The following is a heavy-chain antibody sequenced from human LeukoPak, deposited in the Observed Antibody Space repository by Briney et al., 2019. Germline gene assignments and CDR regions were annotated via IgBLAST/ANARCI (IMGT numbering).Heavy chain of an antibody. D-gene: IGHD3-22*01. Sequence: PGRSLRLSCAASGFTFSNYAMHWVRQAPGKGLEWVALISYDGGNKYYADSVKGRFTISRDNSKNTLYLQMNSLRAEDTAVYYCAKGDTMIVVEGNGVGYWGQGTLVTVSS. V-gene: IGHV3-30-3*01. CDR1: GFTFSNYA. CDR3: AKGDTMIVVEGNGVGY. CDR2: ISYDGGNK. J-gene: IGHJ4*02.